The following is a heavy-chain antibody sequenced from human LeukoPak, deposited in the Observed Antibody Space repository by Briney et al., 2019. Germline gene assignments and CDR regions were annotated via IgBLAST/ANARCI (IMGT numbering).Heavy chain of an antibody. V-gene: IGHV1-46*01. CDR1: GYTFTGYY. CDR2: INPSGGST. D-gene: IGHD5-12*01. J-gene: IGHJ4*02. CDR3: ARGDGYSGYPDN. Sequence: ASVTVSCKASGYTFTGYYIHWVRQAPGQGLEWMGIINPSGGSTSYAQKFQGRVTMTRDTSTSTVYMELSSLRSEDRAVYYCARGDGYSGYPDNWGQGTLVTVSS.